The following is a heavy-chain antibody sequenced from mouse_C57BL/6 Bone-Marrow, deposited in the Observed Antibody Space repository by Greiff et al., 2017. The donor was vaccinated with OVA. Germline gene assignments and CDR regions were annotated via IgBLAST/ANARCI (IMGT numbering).Heavy chain of an antibody. CDR1: GYSFTGYY. V-gene: IGHV1-42*01. Sequence: EVQLQQSGPELVKPGASVKISCKASGYSFTGYYMNWVKQSPEKSLEWIGEINPSTGGTTYNQKFKAKATLTVDKSSSTAYMQLKSLTSEDSAVYYCARLGLYDPPYYYAMDYWGQGTSVTVSS. D-gene: IGHD2-3*01. J-gene: IGHJ4*01. CDR2: INPSTGGT. CDR3: ARLGLYDPPYYYAMDY.